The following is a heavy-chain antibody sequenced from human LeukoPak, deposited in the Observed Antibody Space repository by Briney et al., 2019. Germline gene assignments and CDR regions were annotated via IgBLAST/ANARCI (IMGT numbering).Heavy chain of an antibody. CDR2: ISWNSGSI. CDR3: AKDLPEGGSGWFSFFDY. D-gene: IGHD6-19*01. V-gene: IGHV3-9*01. J-gene: IGHJ4*02. Sequence: GGSLRLPCAASGFTFDDYAMHWVRQAPGKGLEWVSGISWNSGSIGYADSVKGRFTISRDNAKNSLYLQMNSLRAEDTALYYCAKDLPEGGSGWFSFFDYWGQGTLVTVSS. CDR1: GFTFDDYA.